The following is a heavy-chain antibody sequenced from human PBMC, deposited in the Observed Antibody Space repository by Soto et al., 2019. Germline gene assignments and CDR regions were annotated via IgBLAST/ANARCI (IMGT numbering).Heavy chain of an antibody. D-gene: IGHD2-15*01. V-gene: IGHV4-38-2*01. CDR2: IFHGGNT. Sequence: ASETLSLTCAGSGFFISSGNYWGWIRKPAGKGLEWIGSIFHGGNTYYNPSLKSRVTISVDMSKNQFSLKLNSVTAADTAVYYCARARWYDAFDVWGQGTVVTVSS. CDR1: GFFISSGNY. CDR3: ARARWYDAFDV. J-gene: IGHJ3*01.